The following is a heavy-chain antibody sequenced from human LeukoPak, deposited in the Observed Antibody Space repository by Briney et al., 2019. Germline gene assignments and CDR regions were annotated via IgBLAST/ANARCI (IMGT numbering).Heavy chain of an antibody. J-gene: IGHJ6*03. V-gene: IGHV3-43*01. CDR1: GFTFDDYT. D-gene: IGHD3-10*01. CDR2: ISWDGGST. CDR3: AKDQSYYYGSGSYYMDV. Sequence: GGSLRLSCAASGFTFDDYTMHWVRQAPGKGLEWVSLISWDGGSTYYADSVKGRFTISRDNSKNTLYLQMNSLRAEDTAVYYCAKDQSYYYGSGSYYMDVWGKGTTVTVSS.